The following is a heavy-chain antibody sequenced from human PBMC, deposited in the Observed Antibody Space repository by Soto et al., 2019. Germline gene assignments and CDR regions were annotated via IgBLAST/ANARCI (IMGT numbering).Heavy chain of an antibody. J-gene: IGHJ4*02. CDR3: VRRYSSSSLPDY. D-gene: IGHD6-6*01. V-gene: IGHV4-31*03. CDR2: ISSSGST. CDR1: GDSIGGVGY. Sequence: SETLSLTCTVSGDSIGGVGYWSWIRQFPGRGLEWIGCISSSGSTYYNPALTNRISLSLDTSQNQFSLKASDTATYYCVRRYSSSSLPDYWGQGTLVTVSS.